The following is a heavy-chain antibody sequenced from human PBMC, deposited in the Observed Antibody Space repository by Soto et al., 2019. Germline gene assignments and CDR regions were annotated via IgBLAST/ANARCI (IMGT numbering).Heavy chain of an antibody. Sequence: SETLSLTCTVSGGSLSSYYWSWIRQPPGKGLEWIGYIYYSGSTYYNPSLKSRVTISVDTSKNQFSLKLSSVTAADTAVYYCARDLWGYCGVACYPLDVWGQGTTVTVSS. CDR1: GGSLSSYY. J-gene: IGHJ6*02. V-gene: IGHV4-59*12. CDR2: IYYSGST. CDR3: ARDLWGYCGVACYPLDV. D-gene: IGHD2-21*02.